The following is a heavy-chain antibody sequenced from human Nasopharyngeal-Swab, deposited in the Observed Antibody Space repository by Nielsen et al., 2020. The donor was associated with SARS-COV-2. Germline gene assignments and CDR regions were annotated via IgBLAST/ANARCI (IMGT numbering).Heavy chain of an antibody. CDR3: ARADSSDWFFSD. D-gene: IGHD6-19*01. Sequence: WIRQPPGKGLEWVSYISSSDSTTYYADSVKGRFTISRDNAKNSLYLQMNSLRVEDTGVYYCARADSSDWFFSDWGRGTLVTVSS. CDR2: ISSSDSTT. J-gene: IGHJ4*02. V-gene: IGHV3-11*04.